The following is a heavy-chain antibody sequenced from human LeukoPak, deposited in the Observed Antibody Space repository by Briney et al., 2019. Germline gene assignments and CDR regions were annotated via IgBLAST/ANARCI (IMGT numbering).Heavy chain of an antibody. CDR1: GYTFTAYY. CDR3: ARGSSYGFSMGY. J-gene: IGHJ4*02. V-gene: IGHV1-2*02. Sequence: ASVKVSCKASGYTFTAYYIHWVRQAPGQGLEWMGWIDPNSGDTKYVEKFQGRVTMTRDTSISTAYMELSRLRSDDTAVYYCARGSSYGFSMGYWGQGTLVTVSS. D-gene: IGHD3-16*01. CDR2: IDPNSGDT.